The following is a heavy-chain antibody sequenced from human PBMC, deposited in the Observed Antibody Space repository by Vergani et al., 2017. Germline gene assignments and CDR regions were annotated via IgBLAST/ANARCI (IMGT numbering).Heavy chain of an antibody. V-gene: IGHV3-21*01. J-gene: IGHJ4*02. CDR2: ISSSSSYI. Sequence: EVQLVESGGGLVKPGGSLRLSCAASGFTFSSYSMNWVRQAPGKGLEWVSSISSSSSYIYYADSVKGRFTISRDNAKNSLYLQMNSLRAEDTAVYYCAGDGEYYYDSSGYYHFDYWGQGTLVTVSS. CDR1: GFTFSSYS. D-gene: IGHD3-22*01. CDR3: AGDGEYYYDSSGYYHFDY.